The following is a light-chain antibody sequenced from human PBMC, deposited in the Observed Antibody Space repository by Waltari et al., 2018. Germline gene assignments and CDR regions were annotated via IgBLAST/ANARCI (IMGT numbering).Light chain of an antibody. CDR2: AAS. V-gene: IGKV1-5*01. CDR1: QSISSY. CDR3: QQYNSYSL. J-gene: IGKJ2*01. Sequence: DIQMTHSPSSLSASVGDRVTITCRASQSISSYLNWYQQKPGKAPKLLIYAASSLESGVPSRFSGSGSGTEFTLTISSLQPDDFATYYCQQYNSYSLFGQGTKLEIK.